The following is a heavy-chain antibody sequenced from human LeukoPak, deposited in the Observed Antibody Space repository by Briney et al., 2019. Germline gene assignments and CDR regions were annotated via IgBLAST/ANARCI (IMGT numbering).Heavy chain of an antibody. CDR1: GFTFSSNAM. CDR2: IYYSGST. D-gene: IGHD2-15*01. Sequence: PGGSLRLSCAASGFTFSSNAMSWVRQPPGKGLEWIGIIYYSGSTYYNPSLKSRVTISVDTSKNQFSLKLSSVTAADTAVYYCARDPALFDSAYCSGGSCAVQHWGQGTLVTVSS. V-gene: IGHV4-4*02. J-gene: IGHJ1*01. CDR3: ARDPALFDSAYCSGGSCAVQH.